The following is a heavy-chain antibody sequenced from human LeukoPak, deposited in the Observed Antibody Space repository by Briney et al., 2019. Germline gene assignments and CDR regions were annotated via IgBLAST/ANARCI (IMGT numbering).Heavy chain of an antibody. Sequence: VASVKVSCKASGYSFTVYYIHWVRQAPGQGLEWMGWINPNSGGTNYAQKFQGRVTMTRDTSISTAYMELSRLRSDDTAVYYCARALVVVPAAISGPRYFDLWGRGTLVTVSS. CDR2: INPNSGGT. CDR1: GYSFTVYY. CDR3: ARALVVVPAAISGPRYFDL. V-gene: IGHV1-2*02. D-gene: IGHD2-2*01. J-gene: IGHJ2*01.